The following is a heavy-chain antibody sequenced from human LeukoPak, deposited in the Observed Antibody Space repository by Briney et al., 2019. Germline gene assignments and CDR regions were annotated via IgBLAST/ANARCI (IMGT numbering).Heavy chain of an antibody. Sequence: PSETLSPTCTVSGGSISSYYWSWIRQPPGKGLEWIGYIYYSGSTNYNPSLKSRVTISVDTSKNQFSPKLSSVTAADTAVYYCARCDSSSWFDPWGQGTLVTVSS. V-gene: IGHV4-59*01. CDR3: ARCDSSSWFDP. J-gene: IGHJ5*02. CDR1: GGSISSYY. CDR2: IYYSGST. D-gene: IGHD6-13*01.